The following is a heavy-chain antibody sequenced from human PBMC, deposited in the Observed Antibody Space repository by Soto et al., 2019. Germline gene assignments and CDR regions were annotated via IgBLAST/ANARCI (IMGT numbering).Heavy chain of an antibody. D-gene: IGHD2-2*01. J-gene: IGHJ6*02. V-gene: IGHV1-69*13. CDR2: IIPIFGTA. Sequence: SVKVSCKASGGTFNSYAISWVRQAPGQGLEWMGGIIPIFGTANYAQKFQGRVTITADESTSTAYKELSSLRSEDTAVYYCARAVTPGHYYYYGMDVWGQGTTVTVSS. CDR3: ARAVTPGHYYYYGMDV. CDR1: GGTFNSYA.